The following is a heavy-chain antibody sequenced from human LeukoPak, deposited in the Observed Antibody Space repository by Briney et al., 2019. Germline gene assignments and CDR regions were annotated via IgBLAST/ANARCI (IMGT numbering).Heavy chain of an antibody. J-gene: IGHJ3*02. CDR2: MNPNSGNT. CDR1: GYTFTGYY. D-gene: IGHD4-17*01. CDR3: ARIGDYAGHDAFDI. Sequence: ASVKVSCKASGYTFTGYYLHWVRQAPGQGLEWMGWMNPNSGNTGYAQKFQGRVTMTRNTSISTAYMELSSLRSEDTAVYYCARIGDYAGHDAFDIWGQGTMVTVSS. V-gene: IGHV1-8*02.